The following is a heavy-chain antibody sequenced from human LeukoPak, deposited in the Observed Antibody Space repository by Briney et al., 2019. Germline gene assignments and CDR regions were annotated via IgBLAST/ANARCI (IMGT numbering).Heavy chain of an antibody. J-gene: IGHJ4*02. D-gene: IGHD6-13*01. CDR2: IYYSGST. CDR3: ARGRDSTSTFDY. CDR1: GGSISSYY. V-gene: IGHV4-59*08. Sequence: PSETLSLTCTVSGGSISSYYWSWIRQPPGKGLEWIGYIYYSGSTYYNPSLKSRVTISVDTSKNQFSLKLSSVTAADTAVYYCARGRDSTSTFDYWGQGTLVTVSS.